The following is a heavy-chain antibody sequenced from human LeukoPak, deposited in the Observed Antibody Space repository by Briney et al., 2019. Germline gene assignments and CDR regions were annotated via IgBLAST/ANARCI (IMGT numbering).Heavy chain of an antibody. Sequence: GGSLRLSCAASGFTFGDYYMSWIRQAPGKGLEWVSYISSSGSTIYYADSVKGRFTISRDNAKNTLYLQMNSLRAEDTAVYYCARENLWISSGYGYWGQGTLVTVSS. V-gene: IGHV3-11*01. CDR3: ARENLWISSGYGY. CDR2: ISSSGSTI. CDR1: GFTFGDYY. D-gene: IGHD3-22*01. J-gene: IGHJ4*02.